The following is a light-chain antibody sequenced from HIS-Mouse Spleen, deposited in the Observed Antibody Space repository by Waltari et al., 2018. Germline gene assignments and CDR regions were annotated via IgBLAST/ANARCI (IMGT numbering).Light chain of an antibody. Sequence: SYELTQPPSVSVSPGQTARITCSGDALPKKYAYWYQQKSGQAPVQVIYEDSKRPSGIPGRFSGSSSGTMATLTISGAQVEDEADYYCYSTDSSGNHRVFGVGTKLTVL. CDR1: ALPKKY. J-gene: IGLJ2*01. CDR2: EDS. V-gene: IGLV3-10*01. CDR3: YSTDSSGNHRV.